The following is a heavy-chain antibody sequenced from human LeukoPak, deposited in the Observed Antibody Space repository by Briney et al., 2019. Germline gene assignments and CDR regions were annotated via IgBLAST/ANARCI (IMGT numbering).Heavy chain of an antibody. D-gene: IGHD3-9*01. V-gene: IGHV1-18*04. CDR1: GYTFTSYG. CDR2: ISAYNGNT. Sequence: ASVKVSCKASGYTFTSYGISWVRQAPGQGLEWMGWISAYNGNTNYAQKLLGRVTMTTDTSTSTAYMELRSLRSDDTAVYYCARTGENIRYFDWLWPPDYYYGMDVWGKGTTVTVSS. CDR3: ARTGENIRYFDWLWPPDYYYGMDV. J-gene: IGHJ6*04.